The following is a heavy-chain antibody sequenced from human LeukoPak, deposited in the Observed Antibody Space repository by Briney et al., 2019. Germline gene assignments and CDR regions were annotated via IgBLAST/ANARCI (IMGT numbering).Heavy chain of an antibody. CDR1: GGSISSSSYY. J-gene: IGHJ4*02. Sequence: PSETLSLTCTVSGGSISSSSYYWGWIRQPPGKGLEWIGSIYYSGSTYYNPSLKSRVTISVDTSKNQFSLKLSSVTAADTAVYYCARRDYSTLFDYWGQGTLVTVSS. CDR2: IYYSGST. CDR3: ARRDYSTLFDY. V-gene: IGHV4-39*07. D-gene: IGHD4-11*01.